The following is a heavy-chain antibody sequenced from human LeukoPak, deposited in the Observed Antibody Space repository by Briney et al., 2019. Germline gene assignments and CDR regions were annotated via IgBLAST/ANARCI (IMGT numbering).Heavy chain of an antibody. CDR3: ATGLRGVIDY. D-gene: IGHD3-10*01. CDR1: GFTFSSYG. V-gene: IGHV3-33*01. J-gene: IGHJ4*02. Sequence: GGSLRLSCVASGFTFSSYGMHWVRQAPGKGLEWVAVIWYDGSNKYYADSVKGRFTISRDNSKNTLYLQMNSLRAEDTAVYYCATGLRGVIDYWGQGTLVTVSS. CDR2: IWYDGSNK.